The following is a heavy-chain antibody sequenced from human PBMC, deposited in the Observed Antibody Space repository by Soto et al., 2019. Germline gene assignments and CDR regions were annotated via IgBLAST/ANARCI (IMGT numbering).Heavy chain of an antibody. J-gene: IGHJ4*02. Sequence: GASVKVSCKASGYTFTSYGISWVRQAPGQGLEWMGIINPSGGSTSYAQKFQGRVTMTRDTSTSTVYMELSSLRSEDTAVYYCARDISVRVYDYWGQGTLVTVSS. V-gene: IGHV1-46*01. D-gene: IGHD4-17*01. CDR1: GYTFTSYG. CDR3: ARDISVRVYDY. CDR2: INPSGGST.